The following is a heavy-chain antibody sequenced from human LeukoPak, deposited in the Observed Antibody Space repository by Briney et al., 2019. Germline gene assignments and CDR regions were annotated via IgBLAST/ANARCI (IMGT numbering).Heavy chain of an antibody. CDR3: ASMYSSGHLNDLFDY. Sequence: GGSLRLSCEASGFTFSAYAMTWVRQAPGKGLEWVSAISGSGGSTYYADSVKGRFTISRDNSKNTLYLQMNSLRAEDTAVYYCASMYSSGHLNDLFDYWGQGTLVTVSS. CDR1: GFTFSAYA. V-gene: IGHV3-23*01. CDR2: ISGSGGST. J-gene: IGHJ4*02. D-gene: IGHD6-19*01.